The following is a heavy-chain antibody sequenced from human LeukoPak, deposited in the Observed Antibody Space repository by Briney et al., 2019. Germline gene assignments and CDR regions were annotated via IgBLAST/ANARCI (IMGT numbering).Heavy chain of an antibody. V-gene: IGHV3-53*01. J-gene: IGHJ4*02. CDR3: AGSPNPYYLDY. CDR1: GITVSSDY. Sequence: GGSLRLSCSASGITVSSDYMSWVRQAPGKGLEWDSLIYSDGSTYYADSVKGRFTISRDNSKNTLDLQTSSLRAEDLAVYYCAGSPNPYYLDYWGQGTLVSVSS. CDR2: IYSDGST.